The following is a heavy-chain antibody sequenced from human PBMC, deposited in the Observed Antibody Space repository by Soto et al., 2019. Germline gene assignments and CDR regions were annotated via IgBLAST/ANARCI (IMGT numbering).Heavy chain of an antibody. V-gene: IGHV3-23*01. Sequence: GGSLRLSCAASGFTFSSYAMSWVRQAPGKGLEWVSAISGSGGSTYYADSVKGRFTISRDNSKNTLYLQMNSLRAEDTAVYYCAKDEYYDFWSGPNWFDPWGQGTLVTVSS. D-gene: IGHD3-3*01. CDR2: ISGSGGST. CDR1: GFTFSSYA. CDR3: AKDEYYDFWSGPNWFDP. J-gene: IGHJ5*02.